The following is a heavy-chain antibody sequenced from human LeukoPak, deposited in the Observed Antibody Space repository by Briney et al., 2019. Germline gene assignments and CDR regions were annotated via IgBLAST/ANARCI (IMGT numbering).Heavy chain of an antibody. CDR2: FDPEDGET. CDR3: ATLPYDYVWGSYRIVRPPEETYYFDY. Sequence: ASVKVSCKFSGYTLTELSMHSVRQAPGKGLAWMGGFDPEDGETIYPQKFQGRVTMTEDTSTDTAYMELSSLRSEDTAVYYCATLPYDYVWGSYRIVRPPEETYYFDYWGQGTLVTVSS. D-gene: IGHD3-16*02. J-gene: IGHJ4*02. V-gene: IGHV1-24*01. CDR1: GYTLTELS.